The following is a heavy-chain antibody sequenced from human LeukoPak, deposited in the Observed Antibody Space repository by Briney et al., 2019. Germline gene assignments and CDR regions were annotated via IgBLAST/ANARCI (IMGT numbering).Heavy chain of an antibody. CDR2: ISWNSGSI. V-gene: IGHV3-9*01. J-gene: IGHJ6*02. CDR1: GFTFDDYA. Sequence: GRSLRLSCAASGFTFDDYAMHWVRQAPGEGLEWVSGISWNSGSIGYADSVKGRFTISRDNAKNSLYLQMNSLRAEDTALYYCAKSYYYYGMDVWGQGTTVTVSS. CDR3: AKSYYYYGMDV.